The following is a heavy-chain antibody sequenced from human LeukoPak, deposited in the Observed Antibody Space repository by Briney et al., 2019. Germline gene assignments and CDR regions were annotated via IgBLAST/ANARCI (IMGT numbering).Heavy chain of an antibody. J-gene: IGHJ4*02. D-gene: IGHD4-17*01. CDR3: TTRPGYGDRVDY. CDR2: IKSKTDGRTT. CDR1: GFTFSHYW. Sequence: NAGGSLRLSCAASGFTFSHYWMTWVRQAPGKGLEWVGRIKSKTDGRTTDYAAPVKGRFTISRDDSKNTLYLQMNSLKTEDTAVYYCTTRPGYGDRVDYWGQGTLVTVSS. V-gene: IGHV3-15*07.